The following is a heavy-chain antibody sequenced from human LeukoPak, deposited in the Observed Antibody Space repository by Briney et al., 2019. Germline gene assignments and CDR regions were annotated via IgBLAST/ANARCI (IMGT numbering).Heavy chain of an antibody. CDR2: IKQDGSEK. V-gene: IGHV3-7*03. D-gene: IGHD1-26*01. J-gene: IGHJ1*01. CDR3: AKDMKWELSTAYFQH. Sequence: GGSLRLSCAASGFTFSSYWMNWVRQAPGKGLEWVANIKQDGSEKCYVDSVKGRFTISRDNAKNSLYLQMNSLRAEDTALYYCAKDMKWELSTAYFQHWGQGTLVTVSS. CDR1: GFTFSSYW.